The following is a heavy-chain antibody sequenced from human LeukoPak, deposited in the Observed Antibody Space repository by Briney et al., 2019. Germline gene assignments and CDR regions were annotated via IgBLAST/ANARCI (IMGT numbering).Heavy chain of an antibody. CDR1: RFTFSSYA. Sequence: PGRSLRLSCAASRFTFSSYAMHWVRQAPGKGLEWVALISSDGNDKLYGDSVKGRFTISRDDSKSTLYLQMNSLRAEDTAVYYCTTKVIRGNSGDDYDDWGQGTLVTVSS. V-gene: IGHV3-30*04. CDR3: TTKVIRGNSGDDYDD. J-gene: IGHJ4*02. CDR2: ISSDGNDK. D-gene: IGHD5-12*01.